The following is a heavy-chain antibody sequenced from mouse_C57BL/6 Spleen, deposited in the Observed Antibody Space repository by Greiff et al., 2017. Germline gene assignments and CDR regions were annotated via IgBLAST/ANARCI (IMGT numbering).Heavy chain of an antibody. D-gene: IGHD1-1*01. CDR3: ARSYGGSSPPFDV. V-gene: IGHV1-72*01. CDR1: GYTFTSYW. Sequence: QVQLQQPGAELVKPGASVKLSCKASGYTFTSYWMHWVKQRPGRGLEWIGRIDPNSGGTKYNEKFKSKATLTVDKPSSTAYMQLSSLPSEDSAVYYCARSYGGSSPPFDVWGTGTTVTVSS. J-gene: IGHJ1*03. CDR2: IDPNSGGT.